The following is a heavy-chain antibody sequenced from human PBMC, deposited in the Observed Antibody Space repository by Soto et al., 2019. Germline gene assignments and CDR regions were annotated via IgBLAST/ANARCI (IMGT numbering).Heavy chain of an antibody. V-gene: IGHV1-69*06. D-gene: IGHD3-22*01. J-gene: IGHJ3*02. CDR2: IIPSFGTA. CDR3: ARARSTMIVVVMTSAFDI. CDR1: GGTFSSYA. Sequence: SVKVSCKASGGTFSSYAISWVRQAPGQGLEWMGGIIPSFGTANYAQKFQGRVTFTADKSTSTAYMELSSLRSEDTAVYYCARARSTMIVVVMTSAFDIWGQGTMVTVSS.